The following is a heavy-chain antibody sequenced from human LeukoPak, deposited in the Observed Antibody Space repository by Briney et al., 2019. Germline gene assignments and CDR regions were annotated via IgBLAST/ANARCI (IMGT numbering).Heavy chain of an antibody. Sequence: GSSVKVSCKASGGTFSSYAISWVRQAPGQELEWMGGIIPIFGTANYAQKFQGRVTITTDESTSTAYMELSSLRSEDTAVYYCARASTASCYTGCSDYYMDVWGKGTTVTVSS. CDR3: ARASTASCYTGCSDYYMDV. CDR1: GGTFSSYA. V-gene: IGHV1-69*05. J-gene: IGHJ6*03. D-gene: IGHD2-2*02. CDR2: IIPIFGTA.